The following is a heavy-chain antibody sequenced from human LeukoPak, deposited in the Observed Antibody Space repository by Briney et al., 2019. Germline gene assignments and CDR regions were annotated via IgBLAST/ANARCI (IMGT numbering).Heavy chain of an antibody. D-gene: IGHD2-15*01. CDR1: GRSFSSYY. Sequence: PSETLTLTCTVSGRSFSSYYWSWLRQPPGKGLEWVWYIYYSGSTNYNPSLKSRVTISLDKSTNKSSLKYSTGTAADPAVDYCSRHCSGHSCYSVFDYWGQGSLLTVSS. CDR2: IYYSGST. CDR3: SRHCSGHSCYSVFDY. V-gene: IGHV4-59*08. J-gene: IGHJ4*02.